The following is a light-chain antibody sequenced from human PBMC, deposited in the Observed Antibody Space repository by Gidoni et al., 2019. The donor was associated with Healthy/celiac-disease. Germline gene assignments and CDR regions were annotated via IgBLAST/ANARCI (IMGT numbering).Light chain of an antibody. V-gene: IGLV1-40*01. CDR1: SSNIGAGYD. Sequence: QSVLTQPPSVSGAPGPRVTISCTGSSSNIGAGYDLHWYQQLPGTPPKLLIYGNSNRTSGVPDRFSGSKSGTSASLAITGLQAEDEADYYCQSYDSSLSGYVFGTGTKVTVL. CDR3: QSYDSSLSGYV. J-gene: IGLJ1*01. CDR2: GNS.